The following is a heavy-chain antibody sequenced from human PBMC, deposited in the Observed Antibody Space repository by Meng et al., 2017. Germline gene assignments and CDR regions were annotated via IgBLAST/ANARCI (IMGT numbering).Heavy chain of an antibody. V-gene: IGHV1-69*08. Sequence: QVQLVQSGAEVKKPGSSVKVSCKASGGTFSSYTISWVRQAPGQGLEWMGRIIPILGIANYAQKFQGRVTITADKSTSTAYMELSSLRSEDTAVYYCARDPHYYDSRGEFDPWGQGTLVTASS. CDR2: IIPILGIA. J-gene: IGHJ5*02. D-gene: IGHD3-22*01. CDR1: GGTFSSYT. CDR3: ARDPHYYDSRGEFDP.